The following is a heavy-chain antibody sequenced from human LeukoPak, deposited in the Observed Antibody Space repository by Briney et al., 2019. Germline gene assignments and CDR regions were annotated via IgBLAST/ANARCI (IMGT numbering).Heavy chain of an antibody. J-gene: IGHJ4*02. CDR3: AKAVRSMVTGGGYFDS. CDR1: GFAFSNYA. Sequence: PGGSLRLSCAASGFAFSNYAMSWVRQAPGKGLEWVSSLSGGGDSRYYADPVMGRSTISRHNSKNTLYLQMNSLRAEDTAVYYCAKAVRSMVTGGGYFDSWGQGTLVTVSS. V-gene: IGHV3-23*01. CDR2: LSGGGDSR. D-gene: IGHD3-10*01.